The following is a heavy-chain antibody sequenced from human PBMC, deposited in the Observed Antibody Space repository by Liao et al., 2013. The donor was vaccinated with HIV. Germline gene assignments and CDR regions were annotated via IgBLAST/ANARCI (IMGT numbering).Heavy chain of an antibody. V-gene: IGHV4-61*02. D-gene: IGHD3-22*01. Sequence: QVQLQESGPGLVKPSQTLSLTCTVSGGSISSGSYSWSWIRQPAGKGLEWIGRIYTSGSTKHNPSLKSRVTISVDTSKNQFSLKLSSVTAADTAVYYCAGNTYYYDSSGYYYFDYWGQGTLVTVSS. CDR3: AGNTYYYDSSGYYYFDY. CDR1: GGSISSGSYS. J-gene: IGHJ4*02. CDR2: IYTSGST.